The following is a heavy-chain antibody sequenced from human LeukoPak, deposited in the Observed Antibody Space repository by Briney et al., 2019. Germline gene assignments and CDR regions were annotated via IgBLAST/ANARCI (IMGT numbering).Heavy chain of an antibody. V-gene: IGHV1-8*01. J-gene: IGHJ6*03. CDR2: MNPNSGNT. D-gene: IGHD6-6*01. Sequence: ASVTVSFKASGYTFTSYDINWVRQATGQGLEWMGWMNPNSGNTGYAQKFQGRVTMTRNTSISTAYMELSSLRSEDTAVYYCARDLAARPGMDVWGKGTTVTVSS. CDR3: ARDLAARPGMDV. CDR1: GYTFTSYD.